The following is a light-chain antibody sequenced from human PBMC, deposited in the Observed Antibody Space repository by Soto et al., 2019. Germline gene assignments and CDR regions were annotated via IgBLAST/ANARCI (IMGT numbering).Light chain of an antibody. V-gene: IGKV1-5*03. CDR2: KTS. J-gene: IGKJ4*01. CDR1: QSISNW. Sequence: DIQMTQSPSTLSASVGDRVTITCRASQSISNWLAWYQQKPGKAPKLLIYKTSNLESGVPSRFSGSGSGTEFSLTISSLQPDDFATSYCQQYQSFSLTFGGGTKV. CDR3: QQYQSFSLT.